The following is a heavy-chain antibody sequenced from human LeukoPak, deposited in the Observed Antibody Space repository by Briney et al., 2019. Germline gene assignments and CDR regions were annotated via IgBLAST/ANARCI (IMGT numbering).Heavy chain of an antibody. CDR2: ISYDGSNK. CDR1: GFTFSSYG. J-gene: IGHJ4*02. V-gene: IGHV3-30*18. Sequence: GGSLRLSCAASGFTFSSYGMHWVRQAPGKGLEWVAVISYDGSNKYYADSVKGRFTISRDNSKNTLYLQMNSLRAEDTAAYYCAKGVWFGDYWGQGTLVTVSS. CDR3: AKGVWFGDY. D-gene: IGHD3-10*01.